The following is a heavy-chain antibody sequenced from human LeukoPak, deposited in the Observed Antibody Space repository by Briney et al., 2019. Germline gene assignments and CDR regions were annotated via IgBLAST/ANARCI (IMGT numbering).Heavy chain of an antibody. CDR2: IGPNTGDS. CDR3: ARIRYCGGISCYYIDY. Sequence: ASVKVSCKASEYTFTGYYIHWVRQAPGQGLEWMGWIGPNTGDSNYVQKFQGRVTLTRDTSISTAYMELSRLRSDDTAFYYCARIRYCGGISCYYIDYWGQGTLVTVSS. J-gene: IGHJ4*02. D-gene: IGHD2-2*01. V-gene: IGHV1-2*02. CDR1: EYTFTGYY.